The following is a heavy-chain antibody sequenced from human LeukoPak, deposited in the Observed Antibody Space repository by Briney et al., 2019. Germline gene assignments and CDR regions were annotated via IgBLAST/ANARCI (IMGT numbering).Heavy chain of an antibody. D-gene: IGHD2-2*01. V-gene: IGHV3-30*02. CDR1: GFTFSSYG. CDR3: AKYCSSTSCYYNWFDP. Sequence: GGSLRLSCAASGFTFSSYGMHLVRQAPGKGLEWVAFIRYDGSNKYYADSVKGRFTISRDNSKNTLYLQMNSLRAEDTAVYYCAKYCSSTSCYYNWFDPWGQGTLVAVSS. J-gene: IGHJ5*02. CDR2: IRYDGSNK.